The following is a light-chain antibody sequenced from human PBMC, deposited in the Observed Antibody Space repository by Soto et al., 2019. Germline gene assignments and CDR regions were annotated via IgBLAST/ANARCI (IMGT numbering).Light chain of an antibody. CDR1: QGIRND. Sequence: AIQMTQSTSSLSASVGDRVTIICRASQGIRNDLGWYQQRPGKAPKLLIYATSNLQSGVPSRFSGSGSGKDFTLTISSLQPEDFATYYCLQDYSYPRTFGQGTKVEIK. V-gene: IGKV1-6*01. J-gene: IGKJ1*01. CDR3: LQDYSYPRT. CDR2: ATS.